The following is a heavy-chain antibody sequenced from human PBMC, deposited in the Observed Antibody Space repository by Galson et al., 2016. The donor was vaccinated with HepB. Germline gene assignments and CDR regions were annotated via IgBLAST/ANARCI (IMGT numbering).Heavy chain of an antibody. CDR2: IRSRLGDYTT. CDR3: TIGCHAP. CDR1: GFTLSGSA. V-gene: IGHV3-73*01. Sequence: LRLSCAVSGFTLSGSALHWVRQASGKGLEWVGRIRSRLGDYTTTYAASVKGRFSISRDDSKNMAYLQMSSLQTDDSARYYCTIGCHAPWGQGTLVTVSS. D-gene: IGHD2-2*01. J-gene: IGHJ5*02.